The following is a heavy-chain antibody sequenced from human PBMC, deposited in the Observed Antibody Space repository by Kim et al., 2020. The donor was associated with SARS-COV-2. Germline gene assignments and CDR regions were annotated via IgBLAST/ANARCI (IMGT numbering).Heavy chain of an antibody. D-gene: IGHD3-16*01. CDR3: ARRSGGHWFDP. Sequence: TYYNPSLKSRVTISVDTSKNQFSLKLSSVTAADTAVYYCARRSGGHWFDPWGQGTLVTVSS. CDR2: T. V-gene: IGHV4-39*07. J-gene: IGHJ5*02.